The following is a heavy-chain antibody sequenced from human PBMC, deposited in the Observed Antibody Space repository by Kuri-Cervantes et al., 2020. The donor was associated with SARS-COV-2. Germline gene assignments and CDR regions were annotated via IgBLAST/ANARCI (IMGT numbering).Heavy chain of an antibody. D-gene: IGHD2-21*02. J-gene: IGHJ6*03. CDR2: INPSLGNT. Sequence: SVNVSYQASGYSFTNYYIHWVRQAPGQGFEWTGMINPSLGNTRFAQRLQGRVTLTRDTSTNTVDMELHSLTSEDTAIYFCAKGGCGGDCYPPQHYYCYMDVWGTGTTVTVSS. V-gene: IGHV1-46*04. CDR3: AKGGCGGDCYPPQHYYCYMDV. CDR1: GYSFTNYY.